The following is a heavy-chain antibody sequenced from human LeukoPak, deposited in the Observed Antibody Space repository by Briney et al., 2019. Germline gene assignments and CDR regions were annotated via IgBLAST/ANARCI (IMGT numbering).Heavy chain of an antibody. D-gene: IGHD2-2*01. Sequence: SETLSLTCAVYGGSFSGYHWSWIRQPPGKGLEWIGEINHSGSTNYNPSLKSRVTISVDTSKNQFSLKLSSVTAADTAVYYCARHVVVPAATDLIDYWGQGTLVTVSS. CDR2: INHSGST. CDR3: ARHVVVPAATDLIDY. J-gene: IGHJ4*02. V-gene: IGHV4-34*01. CDR1: GGSFSGYH.